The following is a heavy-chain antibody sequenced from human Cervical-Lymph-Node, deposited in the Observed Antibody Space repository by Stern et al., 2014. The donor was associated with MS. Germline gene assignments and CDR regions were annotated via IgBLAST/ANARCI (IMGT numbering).Heavy chain of an antibody. D-gene: IGHD5/OR15-5a*01. CDR1: GFHFSDHH. Sequence: QVQLVESGGDLVKPGGSLRLSCTVSGFHFSDHHMNWIRPAPGKGLEWVAYISPSDCTTYYADSGKGRFTISRDNAKNSLFLQMSSLRGDDTAVYYCAREIYETSLDYWGRGTLVTVAS. V-gene: IGHV3-11*01. CDR2: ISPSDCTT. CDR3: AREIYETSLDY. J-gene: IGHJ4*02.